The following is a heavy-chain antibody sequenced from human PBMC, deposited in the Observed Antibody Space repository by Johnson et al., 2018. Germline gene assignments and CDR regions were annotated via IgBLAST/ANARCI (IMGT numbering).Heavy chain of an antibody. CDR2: IYSGGSA. CDR1: GFTVSSNY. V-gene: IGHV3-66*02. Sequence: VRLREWGGGLVEPGGSLRLSCAASGFTVSSNYMSWVRQAPGKGLEWVSVIYSGGSAYYADSVKGRSTISRDNSKNTPYLQMNSLSAEDTAVYYCARESSSTQLPDYYYYMDVWGKGTTVTVSS. J-gene: IGHJ6*03. CDR3: ARESSSTQLPDYYYYMDV. D-gene: IGHD6-6*01.